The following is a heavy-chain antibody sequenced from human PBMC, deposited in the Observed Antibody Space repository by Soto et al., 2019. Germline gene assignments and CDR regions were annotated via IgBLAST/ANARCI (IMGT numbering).Heavy chain of an antibody. CDR3: ARSRPGPFFDY. V-gene: IGHV3-30-3*01. Sequence: QVQLVESGGGVVQPGRSPRLSCAASGFTFSSYAMHWVRQAPGKGLEWVAVISYDGSNKYYADSVKGRFTISRDNSKNTLYLQMNSLRAEDTAVYYCARSRPGPFFDYWGQGTLVTVSS. J-gene: IGHJ4*02. D-gene: IGHD2-2*01. CDR2: ISYDGSNK. CDR1: GFTFSSYA.